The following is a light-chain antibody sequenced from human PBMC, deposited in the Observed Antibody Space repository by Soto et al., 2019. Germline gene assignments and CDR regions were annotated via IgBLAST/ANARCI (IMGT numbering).Light chain of an antibody. J-gene: IGKJ5*01. CDR1: QDISNY. CDR3: QQYSHLIT. Sequence: DTQMTQSPSALAASLGDRVTSTCQASQDISNYLNWYQQKPGKAPKLLIYDASNLETGVPSRFSGSGSGTDFTFTISSLQPEDIATYYCQQYSHLITFGQGTRLEIK. V-gene: IGKV1-33*01. CDR2: DAS.